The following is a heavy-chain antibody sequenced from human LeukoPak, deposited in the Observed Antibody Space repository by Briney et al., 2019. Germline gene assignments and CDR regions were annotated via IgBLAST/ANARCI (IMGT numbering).Heavy chain of an antibody. CDR2: IKQDGSEK. CDR1: GFTFSSYS. CDR3: ARERRHTQSLWYYYDSRGIDY. Sequence: PGGSLRLSCAASGFTFSSYSMSWVRQAPGKGLEWVPNIKQDGSEKYSVDSVKGRFTISRDNAKNSLYLQMNSLRAEDTAVYYCARERRHTQSLWYYYDSRGIDYWGQGTLVTVSS. V-gene: IGHV3-7*01. J-gene: IGHJ4*02. D-gene: IGHD3-22*01.